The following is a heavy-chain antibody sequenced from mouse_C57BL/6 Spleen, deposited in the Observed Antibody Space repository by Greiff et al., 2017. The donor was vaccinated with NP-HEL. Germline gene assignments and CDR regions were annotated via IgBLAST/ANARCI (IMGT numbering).Heavy chain of an antibody. CDR2: ILPGSGST. V-gene: IGHV1-9*01. CDR1: GYTFTGYW. Sequence: QVQLKQSGAELMKPGASVKLSCKATGYTFTGYWIEWVKQRPGHGLEWIGEILPGSGSTNYNEKFTGKATFTADTSSNTAYMQLSSLTTEDSAIYYCARKDGTMITTSFDYWGQGTTLTVSS. CDR3: ARKDGTMITTSFDY. J-gene: IGHJ2*01. D-gene: IGHD2-4*01.